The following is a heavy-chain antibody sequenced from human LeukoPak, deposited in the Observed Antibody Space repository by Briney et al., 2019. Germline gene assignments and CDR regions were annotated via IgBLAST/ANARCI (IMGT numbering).Heavy chain of an antibody. CDR3: AREIGMGAFDYYYYGMDV. CDR1: GYTFTNYY. D-gene: IGHD3-16*01. CDR2: INPSGGST. Sequence: GASVKVSCKAPGYTFTNYYMHWVRQAPGQGLEWMGIINPSGGSTSYAQKFQGRVTMTRDTSTSTVYMELSSLRSEDTAVYYCAREIGMGAFDYYYYGMDVWGQGTTVTVSS. V-gene: IGHV1-46*01. J-gene: IGHJ6*02.